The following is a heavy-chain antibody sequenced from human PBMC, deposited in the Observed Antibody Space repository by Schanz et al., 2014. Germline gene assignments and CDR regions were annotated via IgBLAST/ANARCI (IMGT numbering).Heavy chain of an antibody. V-gene: IGHV3-33*08. CDR1: GFTLSSYG. CDR3: AKGPYYYYYMDV. J-gene: IGHJ6*03. CDR2: IWSDGTNE. Sequence: VQLVESGGGLIQPGGSLRLSCAASGFTLSSYGIHWVRQAPGKGLEWVAVIWSDGTNEYYADSVKGRFTISGDSSKYTVYLQMNSLRADDTAVYYCAKGPYYYYYMDVWGNGTTVTVSS.